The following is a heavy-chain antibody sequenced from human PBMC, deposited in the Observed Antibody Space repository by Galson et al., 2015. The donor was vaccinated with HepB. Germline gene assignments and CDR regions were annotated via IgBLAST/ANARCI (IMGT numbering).Heavy chain of an antibody. CDR1: GFTFSNCA. V-gene: IGHV3-23*01. J-gene: IGHJ4*02. CDR2: ISRGGDTS. Sequence: SLRLSCAASGFTFSNCAMSWVRQAPGKGLECVSAISRGGDTSDYADSVKGRFTVSRDSSTNTLYLQMNGLRADDTAIYYCVRGTTAPDYWGQGTLVTVSS. D-gene: IGHD2/OR15-2a*01. CDR3: VRGTTAPDY.